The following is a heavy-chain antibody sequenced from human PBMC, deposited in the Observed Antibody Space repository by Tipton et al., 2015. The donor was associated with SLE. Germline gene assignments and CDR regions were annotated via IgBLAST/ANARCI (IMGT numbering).Heavy chain of an antibody. CDR1: GDSISNVNYY. Sequence: TLSLTCTVSGDSISNVNYYWNWLRQRPGKGLEWIGYVYYSGNTLYNPSLNSRVIISLDTSRNHFSLKLTSVTAADTAVYFCARDRDIVLEPVPIPPAFDIWGQGTTVTVSS. CDR2: VYYSGNT. J-gene: IGHJ3*02. D-gene: IGHD2-8*02. CDR3: ARDRDIVLEPVPIPPAFDI. V-gene: IGHV4-31*03.